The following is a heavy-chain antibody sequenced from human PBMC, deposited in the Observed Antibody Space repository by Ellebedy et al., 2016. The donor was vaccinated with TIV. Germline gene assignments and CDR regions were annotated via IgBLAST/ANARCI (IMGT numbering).Heavy chain of an antibody. CDR3: AHRRDGYFPTYWHFLDN. CDR2: IHWNDDK. Sequence: SGPTLAKPSPTLTLTCSFSGFSLRTTGMSVGWIRQPPGNALEWLALIHWNDDKRYSPSLKNRLTINKDTSKKQVVLTMTDMDTVDTATYYCAHRRDGYFPTYWHFLDNWGQGSLVTVSS. CDR1: GFSLRTTGMS. J-gene: IGHJ4*02. D-gene: IGHD2-21*02. V-gene: IGHV2-5*01.